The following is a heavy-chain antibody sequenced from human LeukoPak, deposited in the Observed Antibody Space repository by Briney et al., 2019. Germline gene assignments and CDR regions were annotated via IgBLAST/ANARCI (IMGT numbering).Heavy chain of an antibody. V-gene: IGHV4-59*01. Sequence: SETLSLTCTISGGSISSYYWSWIRQPPGKGLEWIGYMYYSGSTNYNPSLKSRVTISVDTSRNQYSLRLSSVTAANTAVYYCARGFQQLASLWGQGTLVTVSS. J-gene: IGHJ4*02. CDR3: ARGFQQLASL. CDR1: GGSISSYY. D-gene: IGHD6-13*01. CDR2: MYYSGST.